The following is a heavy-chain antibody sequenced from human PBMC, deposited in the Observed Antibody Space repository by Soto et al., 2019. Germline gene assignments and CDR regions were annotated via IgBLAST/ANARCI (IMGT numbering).Heavy chain of an antibody. Sequence: GSLRLSCAASALTFRNNWMSWVRQAPGKGLEWVANISQDGSEKSYVDSVKGRFTISRDRAKNSVYLHLSSLRAGDTAVYFCARGSGSSYFDFWGQGTPVTVSS. D-gene: IGHD3-10*01. CDR2: ISQDGSEK. V-gene: IGHV3-7*01. CDR1: ALTFRNNW. J-gene: IGHJ4*02. CDR3: ARGSGSSYFDF.